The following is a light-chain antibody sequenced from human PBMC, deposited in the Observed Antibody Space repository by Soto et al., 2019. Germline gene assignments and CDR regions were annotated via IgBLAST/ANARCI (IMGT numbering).Light chain of an antibody. CDR1: SSDVGGYDF. J-gene: IGLJ1*01. V-gene: IGLV2-8*01. CDR3: SSYAASNKHV. CDR2: EVT. Sequence: QPGLAQPPSASGSPGQSITISCTGTSSDVGGYDFVSWYQQHPGKAPKLMIYEVTKRPSGVPDRFSGSKSGNTASLTVSGLQPEDEADYYCSSYAASNKHVFGTGTKVTVL.